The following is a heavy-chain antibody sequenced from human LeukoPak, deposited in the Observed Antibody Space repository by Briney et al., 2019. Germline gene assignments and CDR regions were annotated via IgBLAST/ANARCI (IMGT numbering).Heavy chain of an antibody. J-gene: IGHJ4*02. D-gene: IGHD4-11*01. CDR2: ISSSSSYI. Sequence: TGGSLRLSCAASGFTFSSYSMNWVRQAPGKGLEWVSSISSSSSYIYYADSVKGRFTISRDNAKNSLYLQMNSLRAEDTAVYYCAKDHWGYSNFEYYFDYWGQGTLVTVSS. CDR3: AKDHWGYSNFEYYFDY. CDR1: GFTFSSYS. V-gene: IGHV3-21*04.